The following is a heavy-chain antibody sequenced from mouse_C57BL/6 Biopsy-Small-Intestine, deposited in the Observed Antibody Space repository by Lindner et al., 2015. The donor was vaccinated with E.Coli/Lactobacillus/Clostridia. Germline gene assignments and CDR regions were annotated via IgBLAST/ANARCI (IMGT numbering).Heavy chain of an antibody. CDR3: ASRPRYSSSWYENYYYGMDV. CDR1: GYTFTSYG. V-gene: IGHV1-81*01. J-gene: IGHJ1*01. D-gene: IGHD1-1*01. CDR2: IIPIFGTA. Sequence: SVKVSCKASGYTFTSYGISWVRQAPGQGLEWMGGIIPIFGTANYAQKFQGRVTITADESTSTAYMELSSLRSEDTAVYYCASRPRYSSSWYENYYYGMDVWGQGTTVTVSS.